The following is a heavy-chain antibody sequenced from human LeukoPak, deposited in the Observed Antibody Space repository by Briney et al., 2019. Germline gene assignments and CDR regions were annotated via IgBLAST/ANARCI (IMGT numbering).Heavy chain of an antibody. D-gene: IGHD3-10*01. J-gene: IGHJ5*02. CDR2: IFHSGHS. CDR3: ARELWFVNAPGSWFDP. Sequence: SQTLSLTCAVSGDSISSGDYSWSWIRQPSGKGLEWIGYIFHSGHSFYNPSLKSRITISVDKSKNQFSLRLTSVTAADTAVYYCARELWFVNAPGSWFDPWGQGTLVTVSS. CDR1: GDSISSGDYS. V-gene: IGHV4-30-2*01.